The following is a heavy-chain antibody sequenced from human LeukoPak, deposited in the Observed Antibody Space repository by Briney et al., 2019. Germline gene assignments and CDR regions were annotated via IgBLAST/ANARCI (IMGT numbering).Heavy chain of an antibody. Sequence: GGSLRLSCAASGFTFSDYYMSWIRQAPGKGLEWLSYISKNGKTIYYADSVKGRFTISRDNAKKSVYLQMNSLRAEDTAVYYCASPYCSSTSCSDAFDIWGQGTMVTVSS. CDR3: ASPYCSSTSCSDAFDI. CDR2: ISKNGKTI. CDR1: GFTFSDYY. J-gene: IGHJ3*02. D-gene: IGHD2-2*01. V-gene: IGHV3-11*01.